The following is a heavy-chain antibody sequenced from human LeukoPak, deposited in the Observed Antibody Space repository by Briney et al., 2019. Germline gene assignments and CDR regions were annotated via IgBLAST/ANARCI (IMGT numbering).Heavy chain of an antibody. D-gene: IGHD4-17*01. CDR1: GFTFSDYA. Sequence: GGSLRLSCEASGFTFSDYAMSWVRQALGKGLKWVSVISGSGGGTYNADSMKGRFTISRDNSKNILYLQMNSLRAEDTAVYYCAKSVESAVTTNPYFDFWGQGALVTVSS. CDR3: AKSVESAVTTNPYFDF. J-gene: IGHJ4*02. CDR2: ISGSGGGT. V-gene: IGHV3-23*01.